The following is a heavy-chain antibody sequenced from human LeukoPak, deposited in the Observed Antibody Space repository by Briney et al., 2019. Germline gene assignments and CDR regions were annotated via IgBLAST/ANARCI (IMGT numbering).Heavy chain of an antibody. Sequence: PGGSLRLSCAASGFTFSDYYMSWIRQAPGKGLEWVSYISSSGSAIYYADSVKGRFTISRDNAKNSLYLQMNSLRAEDTAVYYCARDPKQSGPAFDIWGQGTMVTVSS. CDR1: GFTFSDYY. V-gene: IGHV3-11*01. CDR2: ISSSGSAI. CDR3: ARDPKQSGPAFDI. J-gene: IGHJ3*02. D-gene: IGHD3-3*01.